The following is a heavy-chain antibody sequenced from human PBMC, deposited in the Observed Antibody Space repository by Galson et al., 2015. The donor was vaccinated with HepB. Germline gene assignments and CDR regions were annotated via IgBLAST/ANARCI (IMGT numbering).Heavy chain of an antibody. CDR2: MRNKVYSGTT. CDR3: ALLSLITSDFDS. Sequence: SLRLSCAASGFIFGDYAVSWFRQAPGKGLEWVGLMRNKVYSGTTEYATSVKGRFAISRDDSKSIAYLQMNSLKTEDTAVYYRALLSLITSDFDSWAREPWSPSPQ. V-gene: IGHV3-49*03. D-gene: IGHD3-3*01. CDR1: GFIFGDYA. J-gene: IGHJ4*02.